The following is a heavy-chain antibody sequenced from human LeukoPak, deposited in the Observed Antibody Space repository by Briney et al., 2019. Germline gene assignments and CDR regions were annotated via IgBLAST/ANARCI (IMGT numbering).Heavy chain of an antibody. CDR1: GFTFSSYP. Sequence: PGGSLRLSCAASGFTFSSYPMSWVRQAPGKGLEWVSVIGGSGDSTYYADSVQGRFNISREHSQNTLYLKMNSLRAEDTAVYYCAKVGTSGSSGWYEDYWGQGTLVTVSS. V-gene: IGHV3-23*01. CDR3: AKVGTSGSSGWYEDY. J-gene: IGHJ4*02. CDR2: IGGSGDST. D-gene: IGHD6-19*01.